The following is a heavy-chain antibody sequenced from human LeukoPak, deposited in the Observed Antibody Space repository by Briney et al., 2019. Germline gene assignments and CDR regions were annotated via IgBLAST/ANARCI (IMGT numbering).Heavy chain of an antibody. V-gene: IGHV5-51*01. Sequence: GESLKISCKGYRYSFTSYWIGWVRQMPGKGLEWMGIIYPGDSDTRYSPSFQGQVTISADKSISTAYLQWSSLKASDTAMYYCSRSVEMATPLDYWGQGTLVTVSS. CDR3: SRSVEMATPLDY. J-gene: IGHJ4*02. CDR2: IYPGDSDT. CDR1: RYSFTSYW. D-gene: IGHD5-24*01.